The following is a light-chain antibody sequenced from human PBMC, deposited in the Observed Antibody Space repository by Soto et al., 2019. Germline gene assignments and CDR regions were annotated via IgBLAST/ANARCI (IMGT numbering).Light chain of an antibody. CDR3: QQYNTFWT. CDR1: QSISSW. CDR2: KAS. V-gene: IGKV1-5*03. Sequence: DIQMTQSPSSVSASVGGRVTITCRASQSISSWLAWYQQKPGKAPKLLIYKASSLESGVPSRFSGSGSGTEFTLTISSLQPDDFATYYCQQYNTFWTFGQGTKVDI. J-gene: IGKJ1*01.